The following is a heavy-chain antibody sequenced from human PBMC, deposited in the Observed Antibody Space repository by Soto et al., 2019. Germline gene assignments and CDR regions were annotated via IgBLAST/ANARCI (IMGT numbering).Heavy chain of an antibody. CDR2: INPNSGGT. J-gene: IGHJ4*02. CDR3: ARGVRAYCSGGSCYYY. D-gene: IGHD2-15*01. V-gene: IGHV1-2*02. Sequence: QVQLVQSGAEVKKPGASVKVSCKASGYTFTGYYMHWVRQASGQGLEWMGWINPNSGGTNYAQKFQGRVTMTRDTSISTAYMELSRLRSDDTAVYYCARGVRAYCSGGSCYYYWGQGTLVTVSS. CDR1: GYTFTGYY.